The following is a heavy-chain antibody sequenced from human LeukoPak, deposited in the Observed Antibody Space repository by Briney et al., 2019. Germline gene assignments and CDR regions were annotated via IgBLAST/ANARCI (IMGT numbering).Heavy chain of an antibody. Sequence: SETLSLTCAVYGGSFSGYYWSWIRQPPGKGLEWIGEINHSGSTNHNPSLKSRVTISVDTSKNQFSLKLSSVTAADTAVYYCARGDCSSTSCYGLFDYWGQGTLVTVSS. CDR1: GGSFSGYY. J-gene: IGHJ4*02. CDR3: ARGDCSSTSCYGLFDY. V-gene: IGHV4-34*01. D-gene: IGHD2-2*01. CDR2: INHSGST.